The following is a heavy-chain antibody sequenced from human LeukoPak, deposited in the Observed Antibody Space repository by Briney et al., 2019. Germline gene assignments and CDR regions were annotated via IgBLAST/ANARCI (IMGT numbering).Heavy chain of an antibody. CDR3: ARDKFRGYFDY. J-gene: IGHJ4*02. CDR2: IYSGGTT. V-gene: IGHV3-66*01. Sequence: GGSLRLSCAASEFTVSTNYMNWVRQAPGKGLEWVSAIYSGGTTYYADSVKGRFTISRDTSKNTLYLQMNSMRAEDTAVYYCARDKFRGYFDYWGQGTLVTVSS. CDR1: EFTVSTNY. D-gene: IGHD3-10*01.